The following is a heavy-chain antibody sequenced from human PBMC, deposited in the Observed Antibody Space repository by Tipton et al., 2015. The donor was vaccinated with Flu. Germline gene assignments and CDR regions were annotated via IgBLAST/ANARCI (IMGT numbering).Heavy chain of an antibody. Sequence: TLSLTCSVSGDSISSGSYYWSWIRQPAGKGREWIGRIYTSGSTDYNPSLKRRVTISVDTSKNQFSLKVCPVTAADTAVYYCARRDYSNYVSDPKSWFDPWGQGILVTVSS. D-gene: IGHD4-11*01. V-gene: IGHV4-61*02. CDR3: ARRDYSNYVSDPKSWFDP. J-gene: IGHJ5*02. CDR1: GDSISSGSYY. CDR2: IYTSGST.